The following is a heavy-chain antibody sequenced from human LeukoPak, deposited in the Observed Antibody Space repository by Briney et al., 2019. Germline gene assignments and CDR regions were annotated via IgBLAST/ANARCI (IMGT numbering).Heavy chain of an antibody. CDR2: ISGSGGST. Sequence: GGSLRLSCAASGFTFSSYAMSWVRQAPGKGLEWVSAISGSGGSTYYADSVKGRFTISRDNSKNTLYLQMNSMRAEDTAVYYCTKSPSTTVNIFDYWGQGTLVTVSS. CDR1: GFTFSSYA. D-gene: IGHD4-17*01. CDR3: TKSPSTTVNIFDY. J-gene: IGHJ4*02. V-gene: IGHV3-23*01.